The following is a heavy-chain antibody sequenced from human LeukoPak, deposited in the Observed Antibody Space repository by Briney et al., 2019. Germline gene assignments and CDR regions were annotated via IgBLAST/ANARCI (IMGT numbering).Heavy chain of an antibody. Sequence: SETLSLTCTVSGGPISSSSSSWGWVRQRPGMGLEWIGSIYYRGSTYYNPSLKSRVTVSIDTSKNQFSVKLSSVTAADTAIYYCAREDTAMDDAFDIWGQGTAVTVSS. J-gene: IGHJ3*02. CDR2: IYYRGST. CDR3: AREDTAMDDAFDI. CDR1: GGPISSSSSS. D-gene: IGHD5-18*01. V-gene: IGHV4-39*01.